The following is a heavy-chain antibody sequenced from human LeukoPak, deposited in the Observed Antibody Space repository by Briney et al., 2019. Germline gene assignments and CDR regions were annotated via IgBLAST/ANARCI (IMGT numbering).Heavy chain of an antibody. J-gene: IGHJ4*02. D-gene: IGHD3-10*02. CDR1: GFPFTNAW. Sequence: GGSLRLSCAASGFPFTNAWMSWVRQAPGKGLEWVSAISGSGGSTYYADSVKGRFTISRDNSKNTLYLQMNSLRAEDTAVYYCAKDLFRGHYFDYWGQGTLVTVSS. CDR2: ISGSGGST. CDR3: AKDLFRGHYFDY. V-gene: IGHV3-23*01.